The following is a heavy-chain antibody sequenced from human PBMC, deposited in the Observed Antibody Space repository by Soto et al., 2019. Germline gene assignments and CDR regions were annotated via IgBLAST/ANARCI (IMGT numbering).Heavy chain of an antibody. CDR3: ARCHDFIDVLAP. CDR2: IYYSGST. J-gene: IGHJ5*02. CDR1: GGSISSYY. D-gene: IGHD2-8*01. V-gene: IGHV4-59*01. Sequence: SETLCLTCTVSGGSISSYYWSWIRQPPGKGLEWIGYIYYSGSTNYNPSLKSRVTISVDTSKNQFSLKLSSVTAADTAVYYCARCHDFIDVLAPSGQRTPDIVSS.